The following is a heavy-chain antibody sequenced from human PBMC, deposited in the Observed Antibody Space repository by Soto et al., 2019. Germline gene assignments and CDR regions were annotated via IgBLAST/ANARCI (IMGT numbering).Heavy chain of an antibody. CDR1: GFTFSSYA. CDR3: ARELDCSSTSCYTGALDV. CDR2: ISYDGSNK. D-gene: IGHD2-2*02. Sequence: PGGSLRLSCAASGFTFSSYAMHWVRQAPGKGLEWVAVISYDGSNKYYADSVKGRFTISRDNSKNTLYLQMNSLRAEDTAVYYCARELDCSSTSCYTGALDVWGQGTTVTVSS. V-gene: IGHV3-30-3*01. J-gene: IGHJ6*02.